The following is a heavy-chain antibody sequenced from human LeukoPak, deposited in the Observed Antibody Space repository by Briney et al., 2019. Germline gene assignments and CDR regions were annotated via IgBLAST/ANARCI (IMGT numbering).Heavy chain of an antibody. V-gene: IGHV3-23*01. CDR1: EFTFGSYG. CDR3: AIMHGYYDGSGYWVQ. D-gene: IGHD3-22*01. CDR2: ITPNADRT. Sequence: AGGSLRLSCAASEFTFGSYGMSWVRQAPGKGLEWVSFITPNADRTSYADSVEGRFTISRDNPRNTLYMQMNSLRDEDTALYYCAIMHGYYDGSGYWVQWGQGTLVTVSS. J-gene: IGHJ1*01.